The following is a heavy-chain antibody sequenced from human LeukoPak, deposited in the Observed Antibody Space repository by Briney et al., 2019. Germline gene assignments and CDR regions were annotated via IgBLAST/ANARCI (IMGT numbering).Heavy chain of an antibody. J-gene: IGHJ4*02. CDR3: AREKAVAGLEGIDY. Sequence: GGSLRLSCAASGFTFSSDSVYWGRQAPGKGLQWVSSISSSSSYIYYADSVKGRFTISRYNPNNSLYLQTNSLLAEDTAVYYCAREKAVAGLEGIDYWGQGTLVTVSS. D-gene: IGHD6-19*01. CDR1: GFTFSSDS. V-gene: IGHV3-21*01. CDR2: ISSSSSYI.